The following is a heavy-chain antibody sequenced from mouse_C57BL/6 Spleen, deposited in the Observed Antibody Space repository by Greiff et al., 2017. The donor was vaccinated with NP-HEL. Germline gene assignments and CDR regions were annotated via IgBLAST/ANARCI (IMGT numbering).Heavy chain of an antibody. V-gene: IGHV1-26*01. J-gene: IGHJ3*01. CDR1: GYTFTDYY. CDR2: INPNNGGT. CDR3: ARPPWCAY. Sequence: EVQLQQSGPELVKPGASVKISCKASGYTFTDYYMNWVKQSHGKSLEWIGDINPNNGGTSYNQKFKGKATLTVDKSSSTAYMELRSLTSEDSAVYYCARPPWCAYWGQGTLVTVSA.